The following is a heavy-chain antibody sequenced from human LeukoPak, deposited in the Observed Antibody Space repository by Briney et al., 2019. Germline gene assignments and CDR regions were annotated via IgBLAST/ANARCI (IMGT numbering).Heavy chain of an antibody. D-gene: IGHD2-2*01. CDR1: GYTFTSSG. CDR2: ISAYNGNT. J-gene: IGHJ4*02. Sequence: GASVKVSCKASGYTFTSSGISWVRQAPGQGLKWRGWISAYNGNTNYAQKLKRRVTMTTDTSTSTAYMELRSLRSDDTAVYYCARCAAVRYCSSTSCYDQDDFDYWGQGTLVTVSS. CDR3: ARCAAVRYCSSTSCYDQDDFDY. V-gene: IGHV1-18*01.